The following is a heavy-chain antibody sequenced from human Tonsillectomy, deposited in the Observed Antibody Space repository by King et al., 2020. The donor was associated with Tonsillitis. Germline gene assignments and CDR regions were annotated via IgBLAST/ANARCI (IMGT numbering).Heavy chain of an antibody. CDR1: GFTFNKYT. CDR2: ISSDGSNY. V-gene: IGHV3-30-3*01. Sequence: VQLVESGGGVVPPGGSLRLSCAASGFTFNKYTIHWVRQTPGKGLEWVAVISSDGSNYYYADSVKGRFTISRDNSKNTLYLQMNSVRPEDTALYYCARDTYIFWNNYHLYYFDYWGQGSLVTVSS. J-gene: IGHJ4*01. CDR3: ARDTYIFWNNYHLYYFDY. D-gene: IGHD3-3*01.